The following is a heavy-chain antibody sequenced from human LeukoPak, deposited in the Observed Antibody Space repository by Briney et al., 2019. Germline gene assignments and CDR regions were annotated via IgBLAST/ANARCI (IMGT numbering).Heavy chain of an antibody. J-gene: IGHJ4*02. V-gene: IGHV3-30*02. Sequence: SGGSLRLSCAASGFTFSSYGMHWVRQAPGKGLEWVAFIRHDGSNKYYADSVKGRFTISRDNSKNTLYLQMNSLRAEDTGVYYCAKDLSSGSRRAYWGQGTLVTVSS. CDR3: AKDLSSGSRRAY. D-gene: IGHD6-19*01. CDR1: GFTFSSYG. CDR2: IRHDGSNK.